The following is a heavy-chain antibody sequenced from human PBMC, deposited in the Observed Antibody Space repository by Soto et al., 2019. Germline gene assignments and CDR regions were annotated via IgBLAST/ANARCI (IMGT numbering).Heavy chain of an antibody. V-gene: IGHV3-30-3*01. Sequence: QVQLVESGGGVVQPGRSLRLSCAASGFTFSSYAMHWVRQAPGKGLEWVAVISYDGSNKYYADSVKGRFTISRDKSKNTMYLQMNSLRAEDTAVYYCARALPVGARFDYWGQGTLVTVSS. CDR1: GFTFSSYA. CDR3: ARALPVGARFDY. CDR2: ISYDGSNK. J-gene: IGHJ4*02. D-gene: IGHD4-17*01.